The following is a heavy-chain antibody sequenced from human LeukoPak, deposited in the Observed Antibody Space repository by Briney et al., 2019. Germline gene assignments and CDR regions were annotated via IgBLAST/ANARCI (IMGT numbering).Heavy chain of an antibody. J-gene: IGHJ4*02. Sequence: PGGSLRLSCAASGFTFSSYGMHWVRQAPGKGLEWVAVIWYDGSNKYYADSVKGRFTISRDNSKNTLYPQMNSLRAEDTAVYYCARRVGGNEGTFDYWGQGTLVTVSS. CDR3: ARRVGGNEGTFDY. CDR1: GFTFSSYG. D-gene: IGHD1-26*01. CDR2: IWYDGSNK. V-gene: IGHV3-33*01.